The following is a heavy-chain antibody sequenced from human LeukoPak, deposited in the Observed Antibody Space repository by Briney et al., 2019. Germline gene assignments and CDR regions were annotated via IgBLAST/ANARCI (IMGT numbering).Heavy chain of an antibody. J-gene: IGHJ4*02. D-gene: IGHD2-2*02. CDR1: GFTFSSYA. CDR3: AKDKGYCSSTSCYTIFDY. V-gene: IGHV3-23*01. Sequence: GGSLRLSCAASGFTFSSYAMSWVRQAPGKGXXXXXXXXXSCGSTYYADSVKGRFTISRDNSKNTLYLQMNSLRAEDTAVYYCAKDKGYCSSTSCYTIFDYWGQGTLVTVSS. CDR2: XXXSCGST.